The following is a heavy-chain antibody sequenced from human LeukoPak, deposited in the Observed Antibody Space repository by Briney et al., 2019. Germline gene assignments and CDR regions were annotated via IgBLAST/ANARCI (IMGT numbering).Heavy chain of an antibody. CDR2: ISNSGSTI. CDR3: ARVGRWLQSGIDY. Sequence: GGSLRLSCAASGFTFSDYYMSWIRQAPGKGLEWVSYISNSGSTIYYADSVKGRFTISRDNAKNSLYLQMNSLRADDTAVYYCARVGRWLQSGIDYWGQGTLVTVSS. CDR1: GFTFSDYY. D-gene: IGHD5-24*01. J-gene: IGHJ4*02. V-gene: IGHV3-11*04.